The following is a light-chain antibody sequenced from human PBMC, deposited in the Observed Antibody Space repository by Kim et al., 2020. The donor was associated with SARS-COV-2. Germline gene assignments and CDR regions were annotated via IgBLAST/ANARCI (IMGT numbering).Light chain of an antibody. Sequence: SASVGDRVTITCRASQGINNYLAWYQQKPGKIPTLLIYAASTLQSGVPSRFSGSGSGTDFTLTINSLQPEDVATYYCQKYNSVLTFGQATRLEIK. CDR2: AAS. V-gene: IGKV1-27*01. CDR1: QGINNY. CDR3: QKYNSVLT. J-gene: IGKJ5*01.